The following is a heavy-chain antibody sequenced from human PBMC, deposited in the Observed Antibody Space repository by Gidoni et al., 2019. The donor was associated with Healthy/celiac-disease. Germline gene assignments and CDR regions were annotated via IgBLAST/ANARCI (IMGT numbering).Heavy chain of an antibody. Sequence: EVQLVESGGVVVQPGGSLSLSCAASGFTFGDYTMHWVRQAPGKGLEWVSLISWDGGSTYYADSVKGRFTISRDNSKNSLYLQMNSLRTEDTALYYCAKASGSYWAGYYFDYWGQGTLVTVSS. CDR2: ISWDGGST. D-gene: IGHD1-26*01. CDR3: AKASGSYWAGYYFDY. CDR1: GFTFGDYT. J-gene: IGHJ4*02. V-gene: IGHV3-43*01.